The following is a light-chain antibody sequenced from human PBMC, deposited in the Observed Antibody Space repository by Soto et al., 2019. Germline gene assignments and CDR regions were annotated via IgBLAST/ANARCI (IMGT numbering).Light chain of an antibody. J-gene: IGKJ5*01. CDR3: QQLNSYPIT. V-gene: IGKV1-9*01. Sequence: DIQLTQSPSFLSESVGDRVTITCRASQGISSYLAWYQQKPGKAPKLLIYVVSTLQSGVPSRFSGSGSGTEFTLTISSLQPEDFETYYCQQLNSYPITFGQGTRLEIK. CDR1: QGISSY. CDR2: VVS.